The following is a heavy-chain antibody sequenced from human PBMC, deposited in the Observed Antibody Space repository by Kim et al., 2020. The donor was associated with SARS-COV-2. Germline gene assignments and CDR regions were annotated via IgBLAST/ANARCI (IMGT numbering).Heavy chain of an antibody. J-gene: IGHJ4*02. Sequence: GDTNYNPSPKSRVTMSVDTSTNHFSLNLYSVTAADTAVYFCARDSGYIDFWGQGTLVTVSS. CDR2: GDT. D-gene: IGHD6-19*01. V-gene: IGHV4-4*06. CDR3: ARDSGYIDF.